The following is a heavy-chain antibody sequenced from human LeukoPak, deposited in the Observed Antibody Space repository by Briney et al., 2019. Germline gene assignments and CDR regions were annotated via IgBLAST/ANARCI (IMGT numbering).Heavy chain of an antibody. J-gene: IGHJ4*02. CDR1: GFTFSNYW. V-gene: IGHV3-7*05. Sequence: GGSLRLSCAASGFTFSNYWMSWVRQAPGKGLEWVANIKQDGSGKYYVDSVKGRFTISRDNAKNSLYLQMNSLRAEDTAVYYCARDHRYSWYWWGQGTLVTVSS. CDR2: IKQDGSGK. D-gene: IGHD6-13*01. CDR3: ARDHRYSWYW.